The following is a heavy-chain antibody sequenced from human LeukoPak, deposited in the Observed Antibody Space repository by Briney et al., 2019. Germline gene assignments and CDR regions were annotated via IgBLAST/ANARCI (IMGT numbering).Heavy chain of an antibody. CDR3: ARDISRWNELDS. V-gene: IGHV4-59*12. Sequence: SETLSLTCTVSGGSISSYYWSWIRQPPGKGLEWIGYIYYSGSTNYNPSLKSRVTISVDTSKNQFSLKLSSVTAADTAVYYCARDISRWNELDSWGQGTLVTVSS. D-gene: IGHD1-1*01. J-gene: IGHJ4*02. CDR1: GGSISSYY. CDR2: IYYSGST.